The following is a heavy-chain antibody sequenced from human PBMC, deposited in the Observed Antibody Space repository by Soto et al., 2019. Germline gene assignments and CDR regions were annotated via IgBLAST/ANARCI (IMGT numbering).Heavy chain of an antibody. CDR1: GYTFTSYY. J-gene: IGHJ4*02. CDR2: INPSGGST. Sequence: ASVKVSCKASGYTFTSYYMHWVRQAPGQGLEWMGIINPSGGSTSYAQKFQGRVTMTRDTSTSTVYMELSSLRSEDTAVYYCARGAREGDIVVVTAIPYYFDYWGQGTLVTVSS. D-gene: IGHD2-21*02. V-gene: IGHV1-46*01. CDR3: ARGAREGDIVVVTAIPYYFDY.